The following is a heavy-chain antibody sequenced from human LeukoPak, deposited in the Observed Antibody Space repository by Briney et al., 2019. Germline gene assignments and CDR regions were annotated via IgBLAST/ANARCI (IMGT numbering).Heavy chain of an antibody. CDR3: ARDHFQGDGYNFDY. D-gene: IGHD5-24*01. Sequence: ASVKVSCKASGYTFISYGISWVRQAPGQGLEWMGWISAHNGNTKYAQKFQGRVTMTTDTSTSTAYMELRSLRSDDSAVYYCARDHFQGDGYNFDYWGQGTLVTVSS. J-gene: IGHJ4*02. CDR2: ISAHNGNT. CDR1: GYTFISYG. V-gene: IGHV1-18*01.